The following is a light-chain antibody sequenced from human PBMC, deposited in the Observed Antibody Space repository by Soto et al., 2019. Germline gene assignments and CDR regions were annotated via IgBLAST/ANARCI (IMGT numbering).Light chain of an antibody. J-gene: IGKJ5*01. Sequence: AIRISQPPSSLSASTAGRVTITSRASQGISSHLAWYQQKPGKAPKLLIYAASTLQSGVPSRFSGSGSGTEFTLTISSLQPEDFATYYCQQRNSYPITFGQGTRLEIK. CDR1: QGISSH. CDR3: QQRNSYPIT. CDR2: AAS. V-gene: IGKV1-8*01.